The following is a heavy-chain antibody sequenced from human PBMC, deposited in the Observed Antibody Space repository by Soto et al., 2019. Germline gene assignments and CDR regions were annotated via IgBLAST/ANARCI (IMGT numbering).Heavy chain of an antibody. V-gene: IGHV4-4*02. CDR3: ARDFKAPNAVWAFAS. D-gene: IGHD3-16*01. CDR1: GASIGSADW. CDR2: IYHGGTT. Sequence: QVQLQESGPGLVMPSGTLSLTCAVAGASIGSADWWNWVRQPPGKGLEWIGEIYHGGTTTYNPSLKGRSTISAAESKNHFSQRLTCVPAPDPAVYYWARDFKAPNAVWAFASGAQGTRVTVPS. J-gene: IGHJ4*02.